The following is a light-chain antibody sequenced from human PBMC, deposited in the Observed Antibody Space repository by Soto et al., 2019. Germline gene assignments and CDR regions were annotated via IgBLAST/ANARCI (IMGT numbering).Light chain of an antibody. Sequence: DIQMTQSPSTLSASVGDRVTITCRASQSISSWLAWYQQKPGKAPKLLIYKASSLESGVPSRFSGSGYGSEFTLTISSLQPDDFATYYCQQYNSHRYTSGQGTKLEIK. CDR3: QQYNSHRYT. CDR1: QSISSW. V-gene: IGKV1-5*03. J-gene: IGKJ2*01. CDR2: KAS.